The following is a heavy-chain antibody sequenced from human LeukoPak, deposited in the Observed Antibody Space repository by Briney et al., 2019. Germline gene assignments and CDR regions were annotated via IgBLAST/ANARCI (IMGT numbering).Heavy chain of an antibody. CDR1: GVSISSYY. CDR3: ARSLLTRFDP. CDR2: IYTSGST. J-gene: IGHJ5*02. V-gene: IGHV4-4*07. Sequence: SETLSLTCTVSGVSISSYYWSWIRQPAGKGLEWIGRIYTSGSTNYNPSLKSRVTISVDKSKNQFSLKLSSVTAADTAVYYCARSLLTRFDPWGQGTLVTVSS.